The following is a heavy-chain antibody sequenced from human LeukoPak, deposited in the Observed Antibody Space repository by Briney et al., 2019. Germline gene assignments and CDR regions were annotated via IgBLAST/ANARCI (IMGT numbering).Heavy chain of an antibody. J-gene: IGHJ3*02. D-gene: IGHD6-19*01. Sequence: SETQSLTCAVYGGSISGYYWSWIRQPPGKGLEWIGDINHSGSTNYNPSLKSRVTISVDTSKNQFSLKLSSVTAADTAVYYCAREGPQWLAQGAFDIWGQGTMVTVSS. CDR2: INHSGST. CDR1: GGSISGYY. V-gene: IGHV4-34*01. CDR3: AREGPQWLAQGAFDI.